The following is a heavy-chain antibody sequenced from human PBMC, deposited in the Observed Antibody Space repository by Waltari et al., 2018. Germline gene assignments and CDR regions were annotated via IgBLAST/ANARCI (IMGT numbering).Heavy chain of an antibody. V-gene: IGHV3-21*01. CDR1: GFTCSSYR. D-gene: IGHD6-19*01. CDR3: ARDLGIAVAEPFDP. CDR2: ISSSSSYI. J-gene: IGHJ5*02. Sequence: EVQLVESGGGLVKPGGSLRLSCAASGFTCSSYRLNWVRPAPGKGLEWVSSISSSSSYIYYADSVKGRFTISRDNAKNSLYLQMNSLRAEDTAVYYCARDLGIAVAEPFDPWGQGTLVTVSS.